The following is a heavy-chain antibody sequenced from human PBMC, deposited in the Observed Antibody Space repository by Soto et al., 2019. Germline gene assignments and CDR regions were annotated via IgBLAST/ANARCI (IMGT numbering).Heavy chain of an antibody. CDR2: IYYSGST. CDR1: GGSISSYY. Sequence: SETLSLTCTVSGGSISSYYWSWIRQPPGKGLEWIGYIYYSGSTNYNPSLKSRVTISVDTSKNQFSLKLSSVTAADTAVYYCAREAKASGFDYWGQGTLVTVSS. J-gene: IGHJ4*02. D-gene: IGHD3-10*01. CDR3: AREAKASGFDY. V-gene: IGHV4-59*08.